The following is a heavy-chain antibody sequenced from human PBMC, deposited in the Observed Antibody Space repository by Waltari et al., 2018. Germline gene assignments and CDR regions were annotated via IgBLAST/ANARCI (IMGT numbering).Heavy chain of an antibody. CDR1: GGTFSSYA. J-gene: IGHJ4*02. D-gene: IGHD5-12*01. Sequence: QVQLVQSGAEVKKPGSSVKVSCKASGGTFSSYAISWVRQAPGQGLEWMGGISPIFGTANYAQKFQGRVTIIADESTSTAYMELSSLRSEDTAVYYCARSLEMATSPYYFDYWGQGTLVTVSS. CDR2: ISPIFGTA. CDR3: ARSLEMATSPYYFDY. V-gene: IGHV1-69*01.